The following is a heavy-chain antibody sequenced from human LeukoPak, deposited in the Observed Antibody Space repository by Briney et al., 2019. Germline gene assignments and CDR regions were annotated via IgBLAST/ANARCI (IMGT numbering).Heavy chain of an antibody. CDR1: GGTFISYA. CDR2: IIPIFGTA. J-gene: IGHJ4*02. CDR3: ASGEYSYGSTSYYFDY. V-gene: IGHV1-69*05. D-gene: IGHD5-18*01. Sequence: ASVKVSCKASGGTFISYAISWVRQAPGQGLEWMGRIIPIFGTANYAQKFQGRVTITTDESTSTAYMELSSLRSEDTAVYYCASGEYSYGSTSYYFDYWGQGTLVTVSS.